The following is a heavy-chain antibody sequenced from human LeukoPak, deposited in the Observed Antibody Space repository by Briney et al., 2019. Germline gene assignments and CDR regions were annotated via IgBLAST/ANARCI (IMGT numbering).Heavy chain of an antibody. V-gene: IGHV4-34*01. Sequence: SETLSLTCAVYGGSFSGYYWSWIRQPPGKGLEWIGEINHSGSTNYNPSLKSRVTMSVDTSKNQFSLKLSSVTAADTAVYYCARGRTYSSSRPPTNWGQGTLVTVSS. D-gene: IGHD6-13*01. J-gene: IGHJ4*02. CDR2: INHSGST. CDR3: ARGRTYSSSRPPTN. CDR1: GGSFSGYY.